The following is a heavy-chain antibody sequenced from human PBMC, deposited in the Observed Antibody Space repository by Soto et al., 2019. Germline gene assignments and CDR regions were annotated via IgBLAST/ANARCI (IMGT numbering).Heavy chain of an antibody. V-gene: IGHV3-48*02. J-gene: IGHJ6*02. CDR2: ISSSSNTI. CDR3: ARAFGYYDTYGYYGAFYYYCLDV. D-gene: IGHD3-22*01. Sequence: EVQLVESGGGLVQPGGSLRLSCAASELIFSSYDMNWVRQAPGKGLEWISYISSSSNTIYYADSVKGRFTISRDNAKNSLSLQMNSLRDEDTAVYYCARAFGYYDTYGYYGAFYYYCLDVWGQGTTVTVSS. CDR1: ELIFSSYD.